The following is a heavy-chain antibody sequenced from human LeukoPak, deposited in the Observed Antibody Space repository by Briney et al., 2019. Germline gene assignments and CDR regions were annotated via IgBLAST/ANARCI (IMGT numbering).Heavy chain of an antibody. Sequence: ASVKVSCKASGYTFTAYYVHWVRQAPGQGLEWMGWINPNSGGTNTSQKFQDRVTLTRDTSIHTAYMELSSLRSDDTAVYYCARAYGSGSSYHPDYWGLGTLVTVSS. J-gene: IGHJ4*02. CDR3: ARAYGSGSSYHPDY. D-gene: IGHD3-10*01. CDR2: INPNSGGT. V-gene: IGHV1-2*02. CDR1: GYTFTAYY.